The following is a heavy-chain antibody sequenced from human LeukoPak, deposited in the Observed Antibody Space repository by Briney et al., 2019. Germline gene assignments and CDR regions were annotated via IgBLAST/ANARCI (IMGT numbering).Heavy chain of an antibody. CDR3: ARGNTLDV. Sequence: GGSLRLSCTASGFTFGDYAMSWVRQAPGKGLEWVASIKQEGSESSYVDSVRGRFTISRDNGKNSVYLQMSSLRAEDTAMYYCARGNTLDVWGQGTTVTVSS. D-gene: IGHD2/OR15-2a*01. CDR1: GFTFGDYA. CDR2: IKQEGSES. J-gene: IGHJ6*02. V-gene: IGHV3-7*01.